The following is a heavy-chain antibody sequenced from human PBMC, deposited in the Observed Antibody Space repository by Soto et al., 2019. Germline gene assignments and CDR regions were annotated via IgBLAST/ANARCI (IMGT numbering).Heavy chain of an antibody. CDR2: IKSKTDGGTT. J-gene: IGHJ6*02. Sequence: GGSLRLSCAASGFTFSNAWMNWVRQAPGKGLEWVGRIKSKTDGGTTDYAAPVKGRFTISRDDSKNTLYLQMNSLKTEDTAVYYCTTRGNRVGAYYYYYGMDVWGQGTTVTVSS. CDR1: GFTFSNAW. V-gene: IGHV3-15*07. D-gene: IGHD1-26*01. CDR3: TTRGNRVGAYYYYYGMDV.